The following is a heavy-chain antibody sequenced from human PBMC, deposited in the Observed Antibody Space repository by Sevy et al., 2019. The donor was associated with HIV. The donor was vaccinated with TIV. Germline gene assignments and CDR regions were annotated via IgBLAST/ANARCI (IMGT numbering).Heavy chain of an antibody. J-gene: IGHJ4*02. V-gene: IGHV3-66*02. CDR3: VGLFLSYRGGWSYFDY. Sequence: GGSLRLSCAISGFTVNDKYIIWVRQAPGKGLEWVSVIFSSGSTYYGDSAKGRFTISRDNSKNTVDLQMNSVGAEDTAVYYCVGLFLSYRGGWSYFDYWGQGTLVTVSS. CDR1: GFTVNDKY. D-gene: IGHD6-19*01. CDR2: IFSSGST.